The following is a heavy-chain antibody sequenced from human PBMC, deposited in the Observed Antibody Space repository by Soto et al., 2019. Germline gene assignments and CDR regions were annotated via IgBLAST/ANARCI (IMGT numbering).Heavy chain of an antibody. CDR3: ARHSGGYYYAFDH. V-gene: IGHV3-23*01. D-gene: IGHD3-22*01. Sequence: GGSLRLSCAASGFTFSNYAMSWVRQAPGKGLEWVSTFSGRDASTYYADSVKGRFTISRDNSKNTLYLQMNSLRAEDTAVYYCARHSGGYYYAFDHWGQGTLVTVSS. CDR2: FSGRDAST. CDR1: GFTFSNYA. J-gene: IGHJ4*02.